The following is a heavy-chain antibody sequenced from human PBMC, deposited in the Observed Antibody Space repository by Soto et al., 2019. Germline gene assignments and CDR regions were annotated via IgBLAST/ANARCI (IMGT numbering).Heavy chain of an antibody. D-gene: IGHD3-9*01. CDR1: GGSFSSYY. V-gene: IGHV4-34*01. CDR2: INHSGST. J-gene: IGHJ4*02. CDR3: ARGRLTGYYYFDY. Sequence: SETLSLTCAVYGGSFSSYYWSWIRQPPGKGLEWIGEINHSGSTNYNPSLKSRVTISVDTSKNQFSLKLSSVTAADTAVYYCARGRLTGYYYFDYWGQGTLVTVSS.